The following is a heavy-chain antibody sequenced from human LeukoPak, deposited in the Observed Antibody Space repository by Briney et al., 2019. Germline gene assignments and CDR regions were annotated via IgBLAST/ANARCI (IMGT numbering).Heavy chain of an antibody. D-gene: IGHD1-14*01. V-gene: IGHV1-69*05. CDR1: GGTFSSYA. J-gene: IGHJ5*02. CDR2: IIPIFGTA. CDR3: ASCTKWNHEWWFDP. Sequence: GASVKASCKASGGTFSSYAISWVRQAPGQGLEWMGGIIPIFGTANYAQKFQGRVTITTDESTSTAYMELSSLRSEDTAVYYCASCTKWNHEWWFDPWGQGTLVTVSS.